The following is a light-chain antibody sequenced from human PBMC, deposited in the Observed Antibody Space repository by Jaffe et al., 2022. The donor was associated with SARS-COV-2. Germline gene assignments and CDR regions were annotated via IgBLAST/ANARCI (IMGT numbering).Light chain of an antibody. CDR2: ENN. CDR1: NSNIGNNY. Sequence: QSELTQPPSVSAAPGQKVTISCSGNNSNIGNNYVSWYQQFPGTAPKLLIYENNKRPSGIPDRFSGSKSGTSATLGITGLQTGDEADYYCGTWDSSLSAVLFGGGTKLTVL. J-gene: IGLJ2*01. V-gene: IGLV1-51*02. CDR3: GTWDSSLSAVL.